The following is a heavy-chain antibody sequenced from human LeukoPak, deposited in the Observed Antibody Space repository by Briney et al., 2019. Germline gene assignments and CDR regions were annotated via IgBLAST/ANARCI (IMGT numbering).Heavy chain of an antibody. V-gene: IGHV3-11*03. J-gene: IGHJ4*02. D-gene: IGHD6-13*01. Sequence: GGSLRLSCAASGFTFSDYYMSWIRQAPGKGLEWVSYISSSSSYTNYADSVKGRFTISRDNAKNSLYLQMNSLRAEDTAVYCCARINVRSSWSFDYWGQGTLVTVSS. CDR1: GFTFSDYY. CDR3: ARINVRSSWSFDY. CDR2: ISSSSSYT.